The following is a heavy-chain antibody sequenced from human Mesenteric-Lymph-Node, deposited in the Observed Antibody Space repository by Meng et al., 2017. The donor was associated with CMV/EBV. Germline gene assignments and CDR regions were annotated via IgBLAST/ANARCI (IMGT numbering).Heavy chain of an antibody. J-gene: IGHJ3*01. CDR2: VSRSSNYI. CDR3: ARTMTTVTTHDGFDF. Sequence: GGSLRLSCAASGFTFSSHSMNWVRQAPGKGLEWVSSVSRSSNYIYYADSVKGRFTISRDNSKNSLYLQINSLRAEDTAVYYCARTMTTVTTHDGFDFWGQGTQVTVSS. CDR1: GFTFSSHS. V-gene: IGHV3-21*01. D-gene: IGHD4-17*01.